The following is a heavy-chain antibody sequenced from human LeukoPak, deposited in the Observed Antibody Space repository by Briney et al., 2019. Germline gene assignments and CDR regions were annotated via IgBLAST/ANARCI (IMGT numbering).Heavy chain of an antibody. CDR2: VSTGGSTI. CDR1: GFTFSNYE. D-gene: IGHD4-17*01. J-gene: IGHJ4*02. CDR3: ARDTTDDYGDYYFDY. V-gene: IGHV3-48*03. Sequence: GGSLRLSCAASGFTFSNYEMNWVRQAPGKGLEWVSYVSTGGSTIYYADSLKGRVTVSRDNAKNSLYLQMNSLRAEDTAVYYCARDTTDDYGDYYFDYWGQGTLVSVSS.